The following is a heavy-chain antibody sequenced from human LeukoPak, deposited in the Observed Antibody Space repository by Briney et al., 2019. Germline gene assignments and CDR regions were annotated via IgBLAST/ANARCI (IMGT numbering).Heavy chain of an antibody. V-gene: IGHV3-7*04. D-gene: IGHD5-24*01. CDR3: TRVGYIDEGIDY. Sequence: GGSLRLSCVASGFPFSSYWMTWARQAPEKGLEWVANIKQDGSKKSYVDSVKGRFTISRDNAKNSLYLQMNSLRAEDTAIYYCTRVGYIDEGIDYWGQGTLVTVSS. J-gene: IGHJ4*02. CDR2: IKQDGSKK. CDR1: GFPFSSYW.